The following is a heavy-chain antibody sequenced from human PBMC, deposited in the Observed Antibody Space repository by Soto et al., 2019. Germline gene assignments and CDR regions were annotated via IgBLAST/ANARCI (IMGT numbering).Heavy chain of an antibody. CDR2: ISVGGDAA. V-gene: IGHV3-23*01. J-gene: IGHJ2*01. Sequence: EVQVLESGGGLVQPGGSLRLSCAGSGFTFINYAMNWVRQAPGKGLEWVSSISVGGDAAFFPDSVRGRFTISRDNSKNTVTLQMNSLGVDDTAVYYCARKILGSTTRPNYWYFDLWGRGTLVTVSS. CDR3: ARKILGSTTRPNYWYFDL. D-gene: IGHD7-27*01. CDR1: GFTFINYA.